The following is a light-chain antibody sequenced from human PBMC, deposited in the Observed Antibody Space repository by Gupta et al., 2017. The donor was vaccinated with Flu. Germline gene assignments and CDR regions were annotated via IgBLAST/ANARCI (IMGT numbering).Light chain of an antibody. CDR2: DVS. CDR3: SAYSSSIILV. J-gene: IGLJ2*01. CDR1: NGNVGGDKS. V-gene: IGLV2-14*03. Sequence: MTNAWTGTNGNVGGDKSVSWYRRHPGRSHNLMIYDVSKRPSGVANRFSGSKSGNTASLTISERQEADEADYYCSAYSSSIILVFGGGTKLTVL.